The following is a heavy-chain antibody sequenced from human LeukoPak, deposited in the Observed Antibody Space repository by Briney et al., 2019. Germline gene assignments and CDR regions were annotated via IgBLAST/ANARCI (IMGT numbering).Heavy chain of an antibody. J-gene: IGHJ4*02. CDR2: INAGNGNT. Sequence: ASVKVSCKASGYTFTSYAMHWVRQAPGQRVEWMGWINAGNGNTKYSQEFQGRVTITRDTSASTAYMELSSLRSEDMAVYYCARGGGYSNKRPLDYWGQGTLVTVSS. V-gene: IGHV1-3*03. D-gene: IGHD4-11*01. CDR1: GYTFTSYA. CDR3: ARGGGYSNKRPLDY.